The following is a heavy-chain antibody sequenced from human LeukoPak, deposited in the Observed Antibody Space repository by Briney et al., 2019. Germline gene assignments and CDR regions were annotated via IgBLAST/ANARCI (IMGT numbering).Heavy chain of an antibody. CDR2: ISYDGSNK. Sequence: PGGSLRLSCAASGFTFSSYGMHWVRQAPGKGLEWVAVISYDGSNKYYADSVKGRFTISRDNSKNTLYLQMNSLRAEDTAVYYCARGQYYDILTGHPFDYWGQGTLVTVSS. CDR3: ARGQYYDILTGHPFDY. V-gene: IGHV3-30*03. CDR1: GFTFSSYG. D-gene: IGHD3-9*01. J-gene: IGHJ4*02.